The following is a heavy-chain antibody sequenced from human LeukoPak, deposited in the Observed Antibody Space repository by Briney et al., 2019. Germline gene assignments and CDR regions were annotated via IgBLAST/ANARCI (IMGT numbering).Heavy chain of an antibody. J-gene: IGHJ1*01. CDR2: IYSGGST. Sequence: PGGSLRLSCAASGFTVSSNYMSWIRQAPGKGLEWVSVIYSGGSTYYADSVKGRFTISRDNSKNTLYLQMNSLKAEDTAVYYCAREGGRYYDSSGYAVVQHWGQGTLVTVSS. V-gene: IGHV3-53*01. CDR3: AREGGRYYDSSGYAVVQH. CDR1: GFTVSSNY. D-gene: IGHD3-22*01.